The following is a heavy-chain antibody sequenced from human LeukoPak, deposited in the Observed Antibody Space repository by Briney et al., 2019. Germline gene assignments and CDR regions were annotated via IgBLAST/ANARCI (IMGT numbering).Heavy chain of an antibody. V-gene: IGHV3-21*01. Sequence: PGGSLRLSCAASGFTFSTCNMNWVRQAPGKGLEWVSSITSSSSYIYYADSVKGRFTISRDNAKNSLYLQMNSLRAEDTAVYYCARRAGAYSHPYDYWGQGTLVTVSS. CDR3: ARRAGAYSHPYDY. J-gene: IGHJ4*02. CDR1: GFTFSTCN. D-gene: IGHD4/OR15-4a*01. CDR2: ITSSSSYI.